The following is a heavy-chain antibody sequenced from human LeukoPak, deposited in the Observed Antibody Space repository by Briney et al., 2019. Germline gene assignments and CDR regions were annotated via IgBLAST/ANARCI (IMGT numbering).Heavy chain of an antibody. CDR1: GFTFSSYW. CDR3: ATDGRSGRHDFDY. Sequence: GGFLRLSCAASGFTFSSYWMSWVRQAPGKGLEWVANINQDGSQTYYEDSVKGRFTISRDNAKNSMYLQMNSLRAEDTAVYFCATDGRSGRHDFDYWGQGTLVTVSS. D-gene: IGHD3-10*01. V-gene: IGHV3-7*01. CDR2: INQDGSQT. J-gene: IGHJ4*02.